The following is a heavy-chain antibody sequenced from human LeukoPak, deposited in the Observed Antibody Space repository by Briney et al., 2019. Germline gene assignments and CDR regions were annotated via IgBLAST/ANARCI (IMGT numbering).Heavy chain of an antibody. V-gene: IGHV4-61*02. CDR2: IYTTGST. CDR3: AREQDIRGGGWLPFDY. D-gene: IGHD2-15*01. J-gene: IGHJ4*02. Sequence: SETLSLTCTVSGGSISSGSYYWSWIRQPAGKGLEWIGRIYTTGSTNYNPSLKSRVTLSVDTSKNQFSLKLSSVTAADTAVYYCAREQDIRGGGWLPFDYWGQGTLVTVSS. CDR1: GGSISSGSYY.